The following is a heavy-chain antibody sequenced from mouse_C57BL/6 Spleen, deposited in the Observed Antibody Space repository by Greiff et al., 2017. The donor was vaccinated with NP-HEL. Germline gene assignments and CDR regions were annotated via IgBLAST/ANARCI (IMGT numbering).Heavy chain of an antibody. CDR3: ARGGLLYYYAMDY. J-gene: IGHJ4*01. CDR2: INPGSGGT. CDR1: GYAFTNYL. D-gene: IGHD2-3*01. Sequence: QVHVKQSGAELVRPGTSVKVSCKASGYAFTNYLIEWVKQRPGQGLEWIGVINPGSGGTNYNEKFKGKATLTADKSSSTAYMQLSSLTSEDSAVYFCARGGLLYYYAMDYWGQGTSVTVSS. V-gene: IGHV1-54*01.